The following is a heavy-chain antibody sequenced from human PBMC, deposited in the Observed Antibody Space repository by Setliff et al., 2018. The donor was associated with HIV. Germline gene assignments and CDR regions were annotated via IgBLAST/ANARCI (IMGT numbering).Heavy chain of an antibody. J-gene: IGHJ4*02. V-gene: IGHV3-21*01. D-gene: IGHD3-3*01. Sequence: PGGSLRLSCAASGFTFSSYTMNWVRQAPGKGLEWVSSITSSSSYVYYADSVKGRFTISRDNAKNTVYLQMNSLRAEDTAVYYCATIWMRGAYFDYWGQGTLVTVSS. CDR1: GFTFSSYT. CDR3: ATIWMRGAYFDY. CDR2: ITSSSSYV.